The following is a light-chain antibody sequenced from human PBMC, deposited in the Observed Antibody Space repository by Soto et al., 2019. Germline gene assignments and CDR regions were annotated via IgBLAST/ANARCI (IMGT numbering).Light chain of an antibody. Sequence: DIQMTHSPSTLSASVLYIVTITFRSSQSISSWLASYQQKPGKAPKVLIYDASSLESGVPSRFSGSGFGTEFTLTITRLQPDDFATYYCQQYQSYSKKFGQGTKVDIK. J-gene: IGKJ1*01. CDR2: DAS. CDR1: QSISSW. V-gene: IGKV1-5*01. CDR3: QQYQSYSKK.